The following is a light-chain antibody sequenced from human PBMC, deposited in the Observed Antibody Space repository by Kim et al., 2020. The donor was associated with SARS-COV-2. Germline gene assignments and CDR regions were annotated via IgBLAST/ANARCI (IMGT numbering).Light chain of an antibody. CDR2: AAS. CDR1: QGISSY. Sequence: AIRMTQSPSSFSASTGDRVTITCRASQGISSYLAWYQQKPGKAPKLLNYAASTLQSGVPSRFSGSGSGTDFTLTISCLQSEDFATYYCQQYYSYPRTFGQGTKLEI. CDR3: QQYYSYPRT. J-gene: IGKJ2*01. V-gene: IGKV1-8*01.